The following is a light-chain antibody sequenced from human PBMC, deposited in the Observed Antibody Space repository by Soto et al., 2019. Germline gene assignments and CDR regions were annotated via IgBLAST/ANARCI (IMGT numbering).Light chain of an antibody. CDR1: SSNFGAGYD. CDR2: GNS. V-gene: IGLV1-40*01. J-gene: IGLJ1*01. Sequence: QSVLTQPPSVSGAPGQRVTISCTGSSSNFGAGYDVHWYQQLPGTAPKLLIYGNSNRPSGVPDRFSGSKSGTSASLAITGLQAEDEADYYCSSYTSSSTPYVFGTGTKVTVL. CDR3: SSYTSSSTPYV.